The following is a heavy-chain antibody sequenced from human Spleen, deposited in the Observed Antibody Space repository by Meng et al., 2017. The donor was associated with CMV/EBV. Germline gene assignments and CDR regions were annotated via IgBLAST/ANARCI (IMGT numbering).Heavy chain of an antibody. Sequence: GESLKISCAASGFTFSSYEMNWVRQAPGKGLEWVSYISSSGSTRYYADSVKGRFTISRDNAKNSLFLQMNSLRAEDTAVYYCARDLEGWSGYPAFQYWGQGTLVTVSS. D-gene: IGHD3-3*01. V-gene: IGHV3-48*03. CDR2: ISSSGSTR. CDR1: GFTFSSYE. CDR3: ARDLEGWSGYPAFQY. J-gene: IGHJ1*01.